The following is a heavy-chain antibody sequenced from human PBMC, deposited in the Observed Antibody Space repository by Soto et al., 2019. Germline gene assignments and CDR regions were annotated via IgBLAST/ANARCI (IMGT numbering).Heavy chain of an antibody. J-gene: IGHJ4*02. V-gene: IGHV3-21*01. Sequence: GGSLRLSCTASGFMFSSYTMNWVRQAPGKGLEWVSSVSFGGDIYYADSLEGRFTISRDDAKNSLYLQMNSLRAEDTAVYYCARGCSSASCYYYWGQGTLVTVSS. D-gene: IGHD2-2*01. CDR1: GFMFSSYT. CDR2: VSFGGDI. CDR3: ARGCSSASCYYY.